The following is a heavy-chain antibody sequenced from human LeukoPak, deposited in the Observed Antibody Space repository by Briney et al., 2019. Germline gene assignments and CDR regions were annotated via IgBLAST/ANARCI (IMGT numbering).Heavy chain of an antibody. CDR1: GFTFSSYA. J-gene: IGHJ6*03. CDR3: AREGGPLEWLLSYSYYYYYYMDV. Sequence: GGSLRLSCAASGFTFSSYAMSWVRQAPGKGLEWVSAISGDGGRTYYADSVKGRFTISRDNSKNTLYLQMNSLRAEDTAVYYCAREGGPLEWLLSYSYYYYYYMDVWGKGTTVTVSS. D-gene: IGHD3-3*01. V-gene: IGHV3-23*01. CDR2: ISGDGGRT.